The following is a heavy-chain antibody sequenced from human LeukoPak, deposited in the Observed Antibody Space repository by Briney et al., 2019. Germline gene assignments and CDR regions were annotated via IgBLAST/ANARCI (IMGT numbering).Heavy chain of an antibody. Sequence: PSETLSLTCTVSGGSIGSSTYYWGWIRQPPGKGLELLGTIYYSGSTYYNPTLKSRVTISLDTSKNHFSLKLSSVTAADTAVYYCARLRHSYGSPYYFDYWGQGTLVTVSS. CDR2: IYYSGST. V-gene: IGHV4-39*01. J-gene: IGHJ4*02. CDR3: ARLRHSYGSPYYFDY. CDR1: GGSIGSSTYY. D-gene: IGHD5-18*01.